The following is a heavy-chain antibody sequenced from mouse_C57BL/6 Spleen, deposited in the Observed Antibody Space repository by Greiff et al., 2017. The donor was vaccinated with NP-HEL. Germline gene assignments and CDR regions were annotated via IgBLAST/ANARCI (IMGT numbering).Heavy chain of an antibody. CDR3: ARRRVVASYYAMDY. CDR2: IDPSDSYT. Sequence: VQLQQPGAELVKPGASVKLSCKASGYTFTSYWMQWVKQRPGQGLDWIGEIDPSDSYTNYTQQFKGKATLPVDTSASTAYMQLSSLTSEDSAVYYCARRRVVASYYAMDYWGQGTSVTVSS. D-gene: IGHD1-1*01. J-gene: IGHJ4*01. CDR1: GYTFTSYW. V-gene: IGHV1-50*01.